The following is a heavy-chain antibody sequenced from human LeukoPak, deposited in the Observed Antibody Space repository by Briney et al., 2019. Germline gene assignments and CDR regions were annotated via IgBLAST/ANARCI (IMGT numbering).Heavy chain of an antibody. J-gene: IGHJ4*02. Sequence: TGGSLRLSCATSGFTFSSYAMSWVRQAPGKGLEWVSGISGSGASTYYEDSVKGRFTISRDNSKNTLYLQMNSLRVEDTAVYYCAKQRSEVPVADANYWGQGSLVTVSS. V-gene: IGHV3-23*01. D-gene: IGHD2-2*01. CDR3: AKQRSEVPVADANY. CDR1: GFTFSSYA. CDR2: ISGSGAST.